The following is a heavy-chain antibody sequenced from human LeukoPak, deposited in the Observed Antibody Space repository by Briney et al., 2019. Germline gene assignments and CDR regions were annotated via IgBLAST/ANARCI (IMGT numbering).Heavy chain of an antibody. CDR1: GFTFSSSW. CDR3: ARGPRSDNFY. D-gene: IGHD1-1*01. Sequence: PGGSLRLSCAASGFTFSSSWMNWVRQAPGRGLEWVATINQDGSEKYYVDFLKGRFTISRDNAKNSLYLQMNSLRVEDTAVYYCARGPRSDNFYWGQGTLVTVSS. V-gene: IGHV3-7*04. CDR2: INQDGSEK. J-gene: IGHJ4*02.